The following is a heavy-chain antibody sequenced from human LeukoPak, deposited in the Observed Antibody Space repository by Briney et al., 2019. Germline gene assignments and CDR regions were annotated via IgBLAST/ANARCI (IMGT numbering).Heavy chain of an antibody. J-gene: IGHJ6*04. Sequence: SETLSLTCTVSGGSLSSGDYYWSWIRQPPGKGLEWIGYIYYRGSTYYNPSLKSRVTISVDTSKNQFSLKLSSVTAADTAVYYCARDNYIAVAGIGPYYYYGMDVWGKGTTVTVSS. CDR3: ARDNYIAVAGIGPYYYYGMDV. CDR2: IYYRGST. D-gene: IGHD6-19*01. V-gene: IGHV4-30-4*01. CDR1: GGSLSSGDYY.